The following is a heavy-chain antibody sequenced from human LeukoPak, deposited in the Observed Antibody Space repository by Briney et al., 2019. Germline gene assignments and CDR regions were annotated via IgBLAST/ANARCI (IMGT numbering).Heavy chain of an antibody. CDR2: IKQDGSEK. J-gene: IGHJ4*02. CDR3: ARGLEWPGKPTLVSDY. D-gene: IGHD3-3*01. V-gene: IGHV3-7*03. CDR1: GFTFRTHW. Sequence: GSLRLSCAASGFTFRTHWMSWFRQAPGKGLEWVANIKQDGSEKYFVDSVKGRFTISRDNAKNSLGLQMSSLRVEDTAVYYCARGLEWPGKPTLVSDYWGQGTLVTVSS.